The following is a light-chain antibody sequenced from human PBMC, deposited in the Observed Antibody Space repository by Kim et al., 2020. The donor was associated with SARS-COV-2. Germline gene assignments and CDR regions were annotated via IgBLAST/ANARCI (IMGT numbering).Light chain of an antibody. CDR3: SAWDSSLSAWV. Sequence: RQTATLTCTGNSNNVGYEGAAWLQQHQGHPPKLLTYRNNNRPSGISDRFSASRSGNTASLTISGLQPGDDTDYYCSAWDSSLSAWVFGGWTQLTVL. V-gene: IGLV10-54*04. CDR1: SNNVGYEG. J-gene: IGLJ3*02. CDR2: RNN.